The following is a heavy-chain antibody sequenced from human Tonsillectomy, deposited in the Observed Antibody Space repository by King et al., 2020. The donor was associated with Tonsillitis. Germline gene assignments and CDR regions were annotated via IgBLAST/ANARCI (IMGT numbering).Heavy chain of an antibody. CDR1: GYSFTSYW. D-gene: IGHD3-22*01. CDR3: ARRRRYYYDSSGYSLDDY. J-gene: IGHJ4*02. V-gene: IGHV5-51*01. CDR2: IYPGDSDT. Sequence: QLVQSGAEVKKPGESLKISCKGSGYSFTSYWIGWVRQMPGKGLEWMGIIYPGDSDTRYSPSFQGQVTISADKSISTAYLQWSSLKASDTAMYYCARRRRYYYDSSGYSLDDYWGQGTLVTVSS.